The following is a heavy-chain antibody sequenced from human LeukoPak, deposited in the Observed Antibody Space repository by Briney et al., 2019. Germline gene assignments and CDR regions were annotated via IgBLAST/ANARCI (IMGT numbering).Heavy chain of an antibody. D-gene: IGHD3/OR15-3a*01. CDR3: ARDERKGLVEAYYYYYMDV. CDR1: GYTFTSYG. CDR2: ISAFNGNT. V-gene: IGHV1-18*01. Sequence: GASVKVSCKASGYTFTSYGVNWVRQAPGQGLEWMGWISAFNGNTNSAQKLQGRVTMTTDTSTSTAYMELRSLRSDDTAVYYCARDERKGLVEAYYYYYMDVWGKGTTVTVSS. J-gene: IGHJ6*03.